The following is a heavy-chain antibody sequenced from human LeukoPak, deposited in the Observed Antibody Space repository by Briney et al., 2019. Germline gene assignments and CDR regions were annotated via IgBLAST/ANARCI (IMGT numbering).Heavy chain of an antibody. D-gene: IGHD3-3*01. Sequence: GASVKVSCKASGGTFSSYAISWVRQAPGQGLEWMGGIIPIFGTANYAQKFQGRVTITADESTSTAYMELSSLRSEDTAVYYCARSPTIYYGMDVWGQGTTVTVSS. CDR1: GGTFSSYA. J-gene: IGHJ6*02. CDR3: ARSPTIYYGMDV. V-gene: IGHV1-69*13. CDR2: IIPIFGTA.